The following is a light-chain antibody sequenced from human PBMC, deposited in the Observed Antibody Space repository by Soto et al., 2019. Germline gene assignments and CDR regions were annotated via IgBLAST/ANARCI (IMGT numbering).Light chain of an antibody. V-gene: IGKV1D-12*01. Sequence: DIQMTQSPSSVSASVGDRVTITCRASQDISSWLAWYQQKPGKAPKLLIYGASSIQSGVPSRFSGSGSGTDFTLTISSLQPEDFATYYCQQANSFLSITFGQGTRLEIK. J-gene: IGKJ5*01. CDR1: QDISSW. CDR3: QQANSFLSIT. CDR2: GAS.